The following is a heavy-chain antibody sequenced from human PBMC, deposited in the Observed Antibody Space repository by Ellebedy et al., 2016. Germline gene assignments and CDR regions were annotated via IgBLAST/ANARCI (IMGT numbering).Heavy chain of an antibody. Sequence: GESLKISCEASGFTFSHYGMHWVRQAPGKGLEWVAVIWYDGSNTYYADSVKGRFTISRDNSKNTLFLQMNSLRAEDTAVYYCARDNRYCYGGRCYDGWFYFEDWGQGTLVTVSS. CDR3: ARDNRYCYGGRCYDGWFYFED. V-gene: IGHV3-33*08. CDR2: IWYDGSNT. CDR1: GFTFSHYG. D-gene: IGHD2-15*01. J-gene: IGHJ4*02.